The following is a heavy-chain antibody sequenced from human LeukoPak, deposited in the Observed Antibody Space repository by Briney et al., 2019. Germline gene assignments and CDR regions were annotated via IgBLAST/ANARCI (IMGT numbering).Heavy chain of an antibody. V-gene: IGHV3-15*07. CDR1: GFTCSSYA. D-gene: IGHD3-22*01. Sequence: GGSLRLSCAASGFTCSSYAMNWVRQAPGKGLEWVGRIKSKTDGGTADYAAPVKGRFTISRDDSKNTLYLQMNSLKTEDTAVYYCTTADSSGRFLIDYWGQGTLVTVSS. J-gene: IGHJ4*02. CDR2: IKSKTDGGTA. CDR3: TTADSSGRFLIDY.